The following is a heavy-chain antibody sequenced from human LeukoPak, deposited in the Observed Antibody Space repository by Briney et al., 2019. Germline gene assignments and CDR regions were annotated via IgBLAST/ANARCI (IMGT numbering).Heavy chain of an antibody. J-gene: IGHJ4*02. CDR2: INWNGGST. D-gene: IGHD2-2*01. V-gene: IGHV3-20*04. CDR1: GFTFDDYG. Sequence: GGSLRLSCAASGFTFDDYGMSWVRQAPGKVLEWVSGINWNGGSTGCADSVKGRFTISRDNAKNSLYLQMNSLRAEDTALYYCAVYCSSPSCYSDYWGQGTLVTVSS. CDR3: AVYCSSPSCYSDY.